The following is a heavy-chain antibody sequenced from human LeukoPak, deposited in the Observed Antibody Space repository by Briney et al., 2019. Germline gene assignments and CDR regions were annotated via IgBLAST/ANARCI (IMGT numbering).Heavy chain of an antibody. CDR2: MNPNSGNT. Sequence: ASVKVSCKASGYTFTSYDINWVRQATGQGLEWMGWMNPNSGNTGYAQKFQGRVTMTRNTSISTAYMELRSLRSDDTAVYYCAKDKPNYYDSSGYYSEYHFDYWGQGTLVTVSS. V-gene: IGHV1-8*01. D-gene: IGHD3-22*01. J-gene: IGHJ4*02. CDR3: AKDKPNYYDSSGYYSEYHFDY. CDR1: GYTFTSYD.